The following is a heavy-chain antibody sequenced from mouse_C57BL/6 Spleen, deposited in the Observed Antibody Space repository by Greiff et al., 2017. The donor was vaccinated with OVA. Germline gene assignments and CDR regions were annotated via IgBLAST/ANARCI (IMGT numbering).Heavy chain of an antibody. CDR2: INPSTGGT. J-gene: IGHJ4*01. V-gene: IGHV1-42*01. Sequence: VQLQQSGPELVKPGASVKISCKASGYSFTGYYMNWVKQSPEKSLEWIGEINPSTGGTTYNQKFKAKATLTVDKSSSTAYMQLKSLTSEDSAVYYCARRAQATYYYAMDYWGQGTSVTVSS. CDR1: GYSFTGYY. CDR3: ARRAQATYYYAMDY. D-gene: IGHD3-2*02.